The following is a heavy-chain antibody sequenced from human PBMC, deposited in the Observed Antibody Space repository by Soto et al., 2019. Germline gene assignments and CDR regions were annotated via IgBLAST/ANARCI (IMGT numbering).Heavy chain of an antibody. CDR2: IIPIFGTA. V-gene: IGHV1-69*05. CDR1: GGTFSSYA. D-gene: IGHD2-21*02. Sequence: QVQLVQSGAEVKKPGSSVKVSCKASGGTFSSYAISWVRQAPGQGLEWMGGIIPIFGTANYAQKFQGRVTITXXEXTXXAYMELSSLRSEDTAVYYCARSSEHCGGDCSRFDYWGQGTLVTVSS. CDR3: ARSSEHCGGDCSRFDY. J-gene: IGHJ4*02.